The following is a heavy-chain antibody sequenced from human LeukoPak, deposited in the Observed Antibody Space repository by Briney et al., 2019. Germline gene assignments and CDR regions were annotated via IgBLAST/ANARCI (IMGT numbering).Heavy chain of an antibody. CDR2: ISSSSSYI. V-gene: IGHV3-21*01. D-gene: IGHD6-13*01. J-gene: IGHJ4*02. CDR1: GFTFSSYS. Sequence: GGSLRLSCAASGFTFSSYSMNWVRQAPGKGLEWVSSISSSSSYIYYADSVKGRFTISRDNAKNSLYLQMNSLRAEDTAVYYCARVKGIAEKYYFDYWGQGTLVTVSS. CDR3: ARVKGIAEKYYFDY.